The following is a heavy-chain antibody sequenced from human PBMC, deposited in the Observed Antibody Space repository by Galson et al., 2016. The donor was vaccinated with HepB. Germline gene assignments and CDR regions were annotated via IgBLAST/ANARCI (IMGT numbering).Heavy chain of an antibody. CDR2: NSGSGGST. CDR3: AKPGAATYDFDY. V-gene: IGHV3-23*01. J-gene: IGHJ4*02. CDR1: GFTLRSYA. Sequence: SLRLSCAASGFTLRSYAMSWVRQAPGKGLEWVSANSGSGGSTYYADSVKGRFTISRDNSKNTLYLQMNSLRAEDTAVYYCAKPGAATYDFDYWGQGTLVTVSS. D-gene: IGHD3-10*01.